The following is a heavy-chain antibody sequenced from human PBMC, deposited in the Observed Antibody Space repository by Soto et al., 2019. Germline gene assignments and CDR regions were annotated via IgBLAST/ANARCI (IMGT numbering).Heavy chain of an antibody. Sequence: XSVKVSCKVSGYTLTELSMHWVRQAPGKGLEWMGGFDPEDGETIYAQKFQGRVTMTEDTSTDTAYMELSSLRSEDTAVYYCATAHATYGDYDFDYWGQGTLVTVSS. CDR3: ATAHATYGDYDFDY. J-gene: IGHJ4*02. CDR1: GYTLTELS. V-gene: IGHV1-24*01. D-gene: IGHD4-17*01. CDR2: FDPEDGET.